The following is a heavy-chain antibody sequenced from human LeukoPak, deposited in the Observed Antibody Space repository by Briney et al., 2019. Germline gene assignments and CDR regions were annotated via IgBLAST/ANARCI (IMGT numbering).Heavy chain of an antibody. CDR3: ARSPVYYDILTGALYFDY. Sequence: ASETLSLTCTVSGGSISSYYWGWIRQPPGKGLEWIGSIYYSGSTYYNPSLKSRVTISVDTSKNQFSLKLSSVTAADTAVYYCARSPVYYDILTGALYFDYWGQGTLVTVSS. D-gene: IGHD3-9*01. CDR2: IYYSGST. CDR1: GGSISSYY. V-gene: IGHV4-39*07. J-gene: IGHJ4*02.